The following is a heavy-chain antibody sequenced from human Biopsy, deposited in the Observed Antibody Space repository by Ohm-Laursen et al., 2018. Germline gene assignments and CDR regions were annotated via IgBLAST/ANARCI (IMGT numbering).Heavy chain of an antibody. J-gene: IGHJ3*01. Sequence: GSLRLSCAASGFTFNSYWMHWVRQAPGKGLVWVSRINIDGSGAKYADSVKGRFTVSRDNAKNTLYLQMSSLTAEDTAIYYCTRAYRYGLDAFDVWGQGTMVTVSS. CDR2: INIDGSGA. V-gene: IGHV3-74*03. CDR1: GFTFNSYW. D-gene: IGHD3-16*01. CDR3: TRAYRYGLDAFDV.